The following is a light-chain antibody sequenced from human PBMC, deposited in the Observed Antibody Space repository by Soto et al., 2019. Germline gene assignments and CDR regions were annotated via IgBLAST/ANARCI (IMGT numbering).Light chain of an antibody. CDR1: QSVSSN. Sequence: EIVMTQSPATLSVSPGERATLSCRASQSVSSNLAWYQQTPGQAPRLLIYGASTRATGIPARFSGSGSGTEFTLTISSLQSEDFAIYYCQQYKDWPTTFGQGTKVEIK. CDR2: GAS. J-gene: IGKJ1*01. CDR3: QQYKDWPTT. V-gene: IGKV3-15*01.